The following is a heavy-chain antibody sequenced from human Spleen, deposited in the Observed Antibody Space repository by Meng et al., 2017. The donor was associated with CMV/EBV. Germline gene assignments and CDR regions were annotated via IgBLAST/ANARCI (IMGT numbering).Heavy chain of an antibody. CDR2: ISYDGSNK. Sequence: GGSLRLSCAASGFTFSSYAMHWVRQAPGKGLEWVAVISYDGSNKYYADSVKGRFTISRDNSKNTLYLQMNSLRAEDTAVYYCARDASSSWYFDLWGRGTLVTVSS. J-gene: IGHJ2*01. CDR1: GFTFSSYA. D-gene: IGHD6-13*01. CDR3: ARDASSSWYFDL. V-gene: IGHV3-30*04.